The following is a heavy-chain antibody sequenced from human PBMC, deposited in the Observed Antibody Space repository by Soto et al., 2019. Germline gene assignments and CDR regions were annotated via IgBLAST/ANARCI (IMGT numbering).Heavy chain of an antibody. J-gene: IGHJ5*02. CDR1: GDSISSYY. CDR2: ISYSGRT. V-gene: IGHV4-59*01. D-gene: IGHD2-15*01. Sequence: SETLSLTCTVSGDSISSYYWSWIRQPPGKGLEWIGHISYSGRTSYNSSLKSRVTISVDTSKSQLSLKLSSVTAADTAVYYCAKVRDCSGGTCYSWWFDPWGQGTLVTVSS. CDR3: AKVRDCSGGTCYSWWFDP.